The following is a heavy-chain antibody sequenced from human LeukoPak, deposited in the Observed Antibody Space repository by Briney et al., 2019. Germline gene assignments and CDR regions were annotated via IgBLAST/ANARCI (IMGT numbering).Heavy chain of an antibody. CDR1: GFTASSNY. CDR2: IYSGGST. Sequence: PGGSLRLSCAASGFTASSNYMSWVPQAPGKGLEWVSVIYSGGSTYYADSVKGRFTISRDNSKNTLYLQMNSLRAEDTAVYYCARVGITKNFDYWGQGTLVTVSS. V-gene: IGHV3-53*01. J-gene: IGHJ4*02. CDR3: ARVGITKNFDY. D-gene: IGHD3-10*01.